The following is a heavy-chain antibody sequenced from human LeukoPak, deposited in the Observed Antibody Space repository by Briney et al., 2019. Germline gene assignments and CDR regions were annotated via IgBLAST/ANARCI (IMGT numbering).Heavy chain of an antibody. CDR2: INPSSGGT. CDR1: GYTFTDLY. V-gene: IGHV1-2*02. D-gene: IGHD1-26*01. CDR3: ARDRSGSYEY. Sequence: ASVKVSCNASGYTFTDLYIHWERQAPGQGLEWMGLINPSSGGTNYAQKFQGRVTMTRDTSISTAYMELSRLRSDDTAVYYCARDRSGSYEYWGQGTLVTVSS. J-gene: IGHJ4*02.